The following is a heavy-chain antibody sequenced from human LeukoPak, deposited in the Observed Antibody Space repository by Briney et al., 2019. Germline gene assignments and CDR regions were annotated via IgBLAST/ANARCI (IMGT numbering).Heavy chain of an antibody. J-gene: IGHJ4*02. Sequence: ASVKVSYKASGYTFTGYYMHWVRQAPGQGLEWMGWINPNSGGTNYAQKFQGRVTMTRDTSISTAYMELSRLRSDDTAVYYCARALYSYGQSNFDYWGQGTLVTVSS. CDR2: INPNSGGT. V-gene: IGHV1-2*02. D-gene: IGHD5-18*01. CDR1: GYTFTGYY. CDR3: ARALYSYGQSNFDY.